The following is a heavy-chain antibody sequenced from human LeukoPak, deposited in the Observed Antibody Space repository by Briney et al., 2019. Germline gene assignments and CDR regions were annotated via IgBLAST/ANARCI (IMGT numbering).Heavy chain of an antibody. CDR1: GFIFSDYY. D-gene: IGHD3-10*01. J-gene: IGHJ5*02. Sequence: PGGFLRIFCAASGFIFSDYYMSWIRQAPGKGLEWPSYSSTSGSTISYADSVKGRFTISRDNAKNSLYLQMNSLRAEDTAVYYCARESYYYGSGAYDPWGQGTLVTVSS. CDR3: ARESYYYGSGAYDP. V-gene: IGHV3-11*01. CDR2: SSTSGSTI.